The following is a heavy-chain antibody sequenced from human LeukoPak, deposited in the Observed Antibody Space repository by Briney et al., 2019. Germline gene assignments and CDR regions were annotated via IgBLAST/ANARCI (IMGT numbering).Heavy chain of an antibody. J-gene: IGHJ5*02. CDR3: AGNLVAAAPGDA. D-gene: IGHD2-2*01. CDR2: ISPDGGVQ. Sequence: GGSLRLSCAASGFTFSSYAMTWVRQAPGKGLEWVANISPDGGVQSYVDSVKGRFSISRDNAKNSLYLQMHSLRAEDTAVYYCAGNLVAAAPGDAWGQGTLVTVSS. V-gene: IGHV3-7*01. CDR1: GFTFSSYA.